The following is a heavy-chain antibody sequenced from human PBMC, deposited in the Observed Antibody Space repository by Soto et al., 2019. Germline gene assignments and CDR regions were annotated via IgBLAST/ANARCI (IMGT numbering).Heavy chain of an antibody. D-gene: IGHD3-22*01. V-gene: IGHV4-31*03. J-gene: IGHJ4*02. CDR1: GGSISSGGYY. CDR3: ASLDSSGYYYGYYFDY. Sequence: PSETLSLTCTVSGGSISSGGYYWSWIRQHPGKGLEWIGYIYYSGSTYYNPSLKSRATISVDTSKNQFSLKLSSVTAADTAVYYCASLDSSGYYYGYYFDYWGQGTLVTVSS. CDR2: IYYSGST.